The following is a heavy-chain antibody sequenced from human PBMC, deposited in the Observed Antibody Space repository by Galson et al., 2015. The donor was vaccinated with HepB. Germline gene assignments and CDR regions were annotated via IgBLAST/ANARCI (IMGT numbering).Heavy chain of an antibody. Sequence: SLRLSCAASGFTFSSYSMNWVRQAPGKGLEWVSSISSSSSYIYYADSVKGRFTISRDNAKNSLYLQMNSLRAEDTAVYYCARTFGGVIVTYYFDYWGQGTLVTVSS. D-gene: IGHD3-16*02. CDR3: ARTFGGVIVTYYFDY. V-gene: IGHV3-21*01. J-gene: IGHJ4*02. CDR2: ISSSSSYI. CDR1: GFTFSSYS.